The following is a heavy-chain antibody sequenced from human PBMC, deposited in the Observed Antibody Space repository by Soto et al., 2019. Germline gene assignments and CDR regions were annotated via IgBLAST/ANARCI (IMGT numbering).Heavy chain of an antibody. Sequence: SETLSLTCAVYGESFSGYYWSWIRQPPGKGLEWIGEINHSGSTNYNPSLKSRVTISVDTSKNQFSLKLSSVTAADTAVYYCARGYSSGWYFDPWGQGTLVTVSS. D-gene: IGHD6-19*01. CDR3: ARGYSSGWYFDP. J-gene: IGHJ5*02. V-gene: IGHV4-34*01. CDR1: GESFSGYY. CDR2: INHSGST.